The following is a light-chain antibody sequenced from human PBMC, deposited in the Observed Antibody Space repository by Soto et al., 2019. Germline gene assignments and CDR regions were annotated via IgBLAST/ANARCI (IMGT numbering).Light chain of an antibody. J-gene: IGKJ1*01. Sequence: DIVMTQSPDSLAVSLGERATINCKSSQSVLYSSNNKNYLAWYQQKPGQPPKLLIYWASTRESGVPDRFSGSGSGTDFTLTISSLQSEDFAFYYCLHYNGWPRTFGQGTKADI. CDR2: WAS. CDR1: QSVLYSSNNKNY. V-gene: IGKV4-1*01. CDR3: LHYNGWPRT.